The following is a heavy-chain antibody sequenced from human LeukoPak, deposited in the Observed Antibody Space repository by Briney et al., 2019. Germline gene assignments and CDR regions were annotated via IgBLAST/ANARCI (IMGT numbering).Heavy chain of an antibody. Sequence: GGSLRLSCAASGFTFSSYSMNWVRQAPGKRLEWVSSVSSSSSYIYYADSVKGRFTIPRDNAKNSLYLQMNSLRAEDTAVYYCARERDASDAFDIWGQGTMVTVSS. CDR3: ARERDASDAFDI. CDR2: VSSSSSYI. V-gene: IGHV3-21*01. D-gene: IGHD5-24*01. J-gene: IGHJ3*02. CDR1: GFTFSSYS.